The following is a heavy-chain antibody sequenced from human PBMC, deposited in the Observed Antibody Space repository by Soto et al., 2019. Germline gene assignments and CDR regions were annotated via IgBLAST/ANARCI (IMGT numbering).Heavy chain of an antibody. CDR1: GFSLSTTRVG. CDR2: LYWDDDK. J-gene: IGHJ4*02. CDR3: AHSKTSGMRYYFDY. Sequence: QITLKESGPTLVKPTQTLTLTCTFSGFSLSTTRVGVGWIRQPPGEALEWLALLYWDDDKLYSPSLKRRLTITKDTSKNRVVLTLTNMDPVDTATYYCAHSKTSGMRYYFDYWGQGTLVTVSS. V-gene: IGHV2-5*02.